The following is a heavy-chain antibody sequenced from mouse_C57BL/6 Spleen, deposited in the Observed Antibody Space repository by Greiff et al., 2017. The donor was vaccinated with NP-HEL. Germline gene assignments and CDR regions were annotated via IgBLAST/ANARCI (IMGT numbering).Heavy chain of an antibody. CDR1: GFNIKDDY. CDR2: IDPENGDT. D-gene: IGHD1-1*01. Sequence: VQLQQSGAELVRPGASVKLSCTASGFNIKDDYMHWVKQRPEQGLEWIGWIDPENGDTEYASKFQGKATIAADTSSNTAYLQLSSLTSEDTAVYYCATYYGSSAQYFDYWGQGTTLTVSS. CDR3: ATYYGSSAQYFDY. V-gene: IGHV14-4*01. J-gene: IGHJ2*01.